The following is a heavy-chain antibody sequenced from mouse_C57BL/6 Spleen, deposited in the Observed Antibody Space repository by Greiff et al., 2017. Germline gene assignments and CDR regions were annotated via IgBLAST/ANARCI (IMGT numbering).Heavy chain of an antibody. CDR2: IDPSDSYT. CDR3: ARYPWFAY. V-gene: IGHV1-50*01. J-gene: IGHJ3*01. CDR1: GYTFTSYW. D-gene: IGHD1-1*01. Sequence: VQLQQPGAELVKPGASVKLSCKASGYTFTSYWMQWVKQRPGQGLEWIGEIDPSDSYTNYNQKFKGKATLTVDTSSSTAYMQLSSLTSEDSAVYYCARYPWFAYWGQGTLVTVSA.